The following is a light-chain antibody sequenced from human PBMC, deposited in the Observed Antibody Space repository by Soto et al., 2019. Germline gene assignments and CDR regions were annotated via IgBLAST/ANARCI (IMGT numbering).Light chain of an antibody. V-gene: IGLV2-14*01. J-gene: IGLJ2*01. Sequence: QSVLTQPASVSGSPGQSITISCTGTSSDVGGYNYVSWYQQHPGKAPKLMIYEVSNRPSGVSNRFSGSKSGNTDSLTISGLQAEDEAEYYCSSYTSSSTGVFGGGTKLTVL. CDR3: SSYTSSSTGV. CDR2: EVS. CDR1: SSDVGGYNY.